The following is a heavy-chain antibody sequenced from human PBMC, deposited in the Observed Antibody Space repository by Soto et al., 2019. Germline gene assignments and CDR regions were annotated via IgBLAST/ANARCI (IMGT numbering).Heavy chain of an antibody. CDR2: FYYSGST. V-gene: IGHV4-59*12. CDR3: ARGPNSYYYDSSGYSY. Sequence: SETLSLTCTVSGGSISSYYWSWIRQHPGKGLEWIGYFYYSGSTYYNPSLKSRVTISVNTSKNQFSLKLSSVTAADTAVYYCARGPNSYYYDSSGYSYWGQGTLVTVSS. CDR1: GGSISSYY. J-gene: IGHJ4*02. D-gene: IGHD3-22*01.